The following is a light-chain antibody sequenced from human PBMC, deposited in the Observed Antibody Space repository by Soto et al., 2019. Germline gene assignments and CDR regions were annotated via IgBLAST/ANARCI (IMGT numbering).Light chain of an antibody. CDR3: QQYSSYSRT. J-gene: IGKJ1*01. Sequence: DILMTQSPATLSGSVGDRVTISCRASQSISSWLAWYQQKPGQAPKLLIYGASTIETGIPARFSGSGSGTEFTLTISSLEPEDFAAYYCQQYSSYSRTFGQGTKVDIK. CDR2: GAS. V-gene: IGKV1-5*01. CDR1: QSISSW.